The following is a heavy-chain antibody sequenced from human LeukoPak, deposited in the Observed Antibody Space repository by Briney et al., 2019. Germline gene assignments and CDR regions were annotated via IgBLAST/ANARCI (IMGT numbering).Heavy chain of an antibody. CDR1: GGTFSSYA. CDR2: IIPIFGTA. V-gene: IGHV1-69*05. CDR3: ASRARAFDSSGYYDAFDI. D-gene: IGHD3-22*01. Sequence: SVKVSCKASGGTFSSYAISWVRQAPGQGLEWMGGIIPIFGTANYAQKFQGRVTITTDESTSTAYMELSSLRSEDTAVYYCASRARAFDSSGYYDAFDIWGQGTMVTVSS. J-gene: IGHJ3*02.